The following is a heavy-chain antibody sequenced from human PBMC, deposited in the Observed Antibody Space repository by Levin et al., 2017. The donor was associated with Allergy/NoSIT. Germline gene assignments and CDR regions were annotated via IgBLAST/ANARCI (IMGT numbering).Heavy chain of an antibody. CDR2: IIPIFGTA. J-gene: IGHJ6*02. CDR3: ASTGAGAGTTFHYYYGMDV. CDR1: GGTFSSYA. D-gene: IGHD1-1*01. V-gene: IGHV1-69*13. Sequence: SVKVSCKASGGTFSSYAISWVRQAPGQGLEWMGGIIPIFGTANYAQKFQGRVTITADESTSTAYMELSSLRSEDTAVYYCASTGAGAGTTFHYYYGMDVWGQGTTVTVSS.